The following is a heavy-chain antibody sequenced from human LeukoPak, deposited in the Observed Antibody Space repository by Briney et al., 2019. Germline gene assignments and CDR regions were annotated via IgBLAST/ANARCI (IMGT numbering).Heavy chain of an antibody. CDR1: GGSLSGYY. D-gene: IGHD6-19*01. CDR3: ARHLAVAGTGLDY. CDR2: INHSGST. J-gene: IGHJ4*02. Sequence: SETLSLTCAVYGGSLSGYYWSWIRQPPGKGLEWIGEINHSGSTNYTPSLKSRVTISVDTSKNQFSLKLSSVTAADTAVYYCARHLAVAGTGLDYWGQGTLVTVSS. V-gene: IGHV4-34*01.